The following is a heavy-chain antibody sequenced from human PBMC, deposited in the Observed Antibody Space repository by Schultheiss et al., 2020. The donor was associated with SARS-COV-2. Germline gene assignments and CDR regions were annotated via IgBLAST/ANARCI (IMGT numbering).Heavy chain of an antibody. D-gene: IGHD2-2*02. CDR1: GFTVSSNY. CDR2: IGTAGDP. V-gene: IGHV3-13*05. CDR3: ARAIVVPAAIEYYFDY. J-gene: IGHJ4*02. Sequence: GGSLRLSCAASGFTVSSNYMSWVRQAPGKGLEWVSAIGTAGDPYYPGSVKGRFTISRDNAKNSLYLQMNSLRAEDTAVYYCARAIVVPAAIEYYFDYWGQGTLVTVSS.